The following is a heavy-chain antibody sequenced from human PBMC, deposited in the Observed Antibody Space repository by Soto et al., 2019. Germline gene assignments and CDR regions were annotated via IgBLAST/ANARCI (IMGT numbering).Heavy chain of an antibody. CDR1: GFTFSSYD. J-gene: IGHJ6*02. Sequence: EVQLVESGGGLVQPGGSLRLSCAASGFTFSSYDMHWVRQATGKGLEWVSAIGTAGDTYYPGSVKGRFTISRENAKNSLYLQMNSLRAGDTAVYYCARDRRRYDGSGWDYYYGMDVWGQGTTVTVSS. CDR2: IGTAGDT. CDR3: ARDRRRYDGSGWDYYYGMDV. D-gene: IGHD3-10*01. V-gene: IGHV3-13*01.